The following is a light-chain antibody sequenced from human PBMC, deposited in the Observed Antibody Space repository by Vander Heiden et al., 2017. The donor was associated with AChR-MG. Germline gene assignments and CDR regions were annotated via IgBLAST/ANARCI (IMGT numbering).Light chain of an antibody. V-gene: IGKV1-39*01. Sequence: IQMTQSPSSLSASVGDRVTITCRASQSISSYLNWYQQKPGKAPKLLIYAASSLQSGVPSRFSGSGSGTDFTLTISSLQPEDFATYYCQQSYSTLWTFGQGTEVEIK. J-gene: IGKJ1*01. CDR2: AAS. CDR3: QQSYSTLWT. CDR1: QSISSY.